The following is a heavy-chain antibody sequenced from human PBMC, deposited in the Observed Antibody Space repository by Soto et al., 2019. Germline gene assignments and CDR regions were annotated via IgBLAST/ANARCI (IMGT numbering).Heavy chain of an antibody. D-gene: IGHD6-19*01. V-gene: IGHV3-30*18. Sequence: VQLVESGGGVVQPGRSLRLSCAASGFTFSDYAMHWVRQAPGKGLEWVAVVSHDGRNTHYADSVKGRFTISRDSSKNTVSLERTSLRAADTAVYYCAKGGRKWMVTSDFNYWGQGALVTVSS. J-gene: IGHJ4*02. CDR3: AKGGRKWMVTSDFNY. CDR1: GFTFSDYA. CDR2: VSHDGRNT.